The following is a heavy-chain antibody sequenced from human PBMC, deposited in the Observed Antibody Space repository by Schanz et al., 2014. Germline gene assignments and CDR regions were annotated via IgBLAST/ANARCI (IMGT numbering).Heavy chain of an antibody. CDR1: GFTVSSKY. CDR2: ISGNGGST. CDR3: AKVREWWPYYFDY. Sequence: VYLVQSGGGVVQPGRSLRLSCAASGFTVSSKYMNWVRQPPGKGLEWVSAISGNGGSTYFADSVKGRFTISRDNSDNTLFLQMNSLRAEDTAVYYCAKVREWWPYYFDYWGQGTLVTVSS. D-gene: IGHD2-15*01. V-gene: IGHV3-23*04. J-gene: IGHJ4*02.